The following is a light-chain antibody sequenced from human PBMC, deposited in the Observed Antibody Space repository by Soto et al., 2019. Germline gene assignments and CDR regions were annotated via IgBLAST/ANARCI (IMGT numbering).Light chain of an antibody. CDR1: QSVSSY. Sequence: IVFTQSPATLSLSPGERATLSCRPSQSVSSYLVWYQQKPGQAPRLLIFDASNRATGIPARFSGSGSGTDFTLTISSLEPEDFAVYYCQHRSNWPPITFGQGTRLEI. CDR3: QHRSNWPPIT. CDR2: DAS. V-gene: IGKV3-11*01. J-gene: IGKJ5*01.